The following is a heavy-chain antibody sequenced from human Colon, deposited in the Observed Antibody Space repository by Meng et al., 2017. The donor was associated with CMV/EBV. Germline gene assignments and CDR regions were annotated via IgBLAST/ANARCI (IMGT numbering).Heavy chain of an antibody. CDR1: GDSVSSNSAA. Sequence: SQTLSLTCAISGDSVSSNSAAWSWIRQSPSRGLEWLGRTYYRSRWYNDYAMSVKSRITINPDTSGNQFSLHLDSLTPEDTAVYYCARDMDTSSTPTWWTAFQHWGQGTLVTVSS. J-gene: IGHJ1*01. D-gene: IGHD2-15*01. CDR2: TYYRSRWYN. V-gene: IGHV6-1*01. CDR3: ARDMDTSSTPTWWTAFQH.